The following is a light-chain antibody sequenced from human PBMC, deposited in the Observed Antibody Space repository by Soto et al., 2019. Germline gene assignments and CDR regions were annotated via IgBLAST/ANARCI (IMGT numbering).Light chain of an antibody. Sequence: EIVLTQSPGTLSLSPGERAALSCRASQSVSSSYLAWYQQKPGQAPRLLIHGASSRATGIPDRISGSGSGTDFTLTISRLEPEDFAVYYCQQYGSSPVTFGQGTRLEIK. J-gene: IGKJ5*01. V-gene: IGKV3-20*01. CDR1: QSVSSSY. CDR3: QQYGSSPVT. CDR2: GAS.